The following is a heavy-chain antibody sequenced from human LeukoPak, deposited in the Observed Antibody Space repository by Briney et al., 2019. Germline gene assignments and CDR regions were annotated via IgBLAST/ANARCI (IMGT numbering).Heavy chain of an antibody. Sequence: GESLKISCKGSGYSFTSYWLGWVRQMPGKGLEWMGIIYPGDSDTRYSPSFQGQVTISADKSISTAYLQWSSLEASDTAMYYCARHLGDPEWLLFLLPNWFDPWGQGTLVTVPS. CDR1: GYSFTSYW. D-gene: IGHD3-3*01. V-gene: IGHV5-51*01. CDR2: IYPGDSDT. CDR3: ARHLGDPEWLLFLLPNWFDP. J-gene: IGHJ5*02.